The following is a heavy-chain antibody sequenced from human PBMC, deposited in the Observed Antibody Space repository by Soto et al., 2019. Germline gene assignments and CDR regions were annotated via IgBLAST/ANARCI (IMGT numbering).Heavy chain of an antibody. CDR1: GFTFSSYA. CDR3: AKRASSAARVASGGMDV. CDR2: ISGSGGST. Sequence: EVQLLESGGGLVQPGGSLRLSCAASGFTFSSYAMSLVRQAPGKGLEWVSAISGSGGSTYYADSVKGRFTISRDNSKNTLYLQMNSRRAEDTAVYYCAKRASSAARVASGGMDVWGQGTTVTVSS. D-gene: IGHD2-15*01. V-gene: IGHV3-23*01. J-gene: IGHJ6*02.